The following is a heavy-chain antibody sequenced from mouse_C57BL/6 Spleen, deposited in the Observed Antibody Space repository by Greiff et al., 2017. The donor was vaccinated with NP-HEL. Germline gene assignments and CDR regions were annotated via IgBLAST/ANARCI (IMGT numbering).Heavy chain of an antibody. V-gene: IGHV2-3*01. CDR3: ARHSDYYGSREDAMDY. CDR2: IRGDGST. J-gene: IGHJ4*01. Sequence: VKLVESGPGLVAPSQSLSITCTVSGFSLTSYGVSWVRQPPGKGLEWLGVIRGDGSTNYNSALMSRLSISKDNSKSQVFLKMNSLQTDDTAMYYCARHSDYYGSREDAMDYWGQGTSVTVSS. CDR1: GFSLTSYG. D-gene: IGHD1-1*01.